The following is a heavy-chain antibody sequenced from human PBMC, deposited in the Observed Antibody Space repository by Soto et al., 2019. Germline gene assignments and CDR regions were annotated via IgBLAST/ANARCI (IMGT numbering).Heavy chain of an antibody. J-gene: IGHJ4*02. CDR2: ISGSGDST. V-gene: IGHV3-23*01. D-gene: IGHD3-10*01. Sequence: EVPLLESGGGLVQPGGSLRLSCAASGFTFSSYAMNWVRQAPGKGLEWVSVISGSGDSTYYADSVKGRFTISRDNSKNTLYLQMNSLRAEDTAVYYCAKRGYGSDFDYWGQGTLVTVSS. CDR3: AKRGYGSDFDY. CDR1: GFTFSSYA.